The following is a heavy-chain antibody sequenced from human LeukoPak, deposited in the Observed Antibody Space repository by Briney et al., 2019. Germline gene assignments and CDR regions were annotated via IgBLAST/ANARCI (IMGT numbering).Heavy chain of an antibody. D-gene: IGHD4-17*01. J-gene: IGHJ5*02. CDR1: GYTFTGYY. V-gene: IGHV1-2*02. CDR2: INPNSGGT. Sequence: ASVKVSCKASGYTFTGYYMHWVRQAPGQGLEWMGWINPNSGGTNYAQKFQGRVTMTRDTSISTAYMELSRLRSDDTAVYYCARAGDYGTGSWFDPWGQGTLVTVSS. CDR3: ARAGDYGTGSWFDP.